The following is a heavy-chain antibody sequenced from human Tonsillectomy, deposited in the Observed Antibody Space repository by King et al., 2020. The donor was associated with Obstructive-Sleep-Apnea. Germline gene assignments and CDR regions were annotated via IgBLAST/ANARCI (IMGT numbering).Heavy chain of an antibody. CDR2: IHHRGST. J-gene: IGHJ4*02. D-gene: IGHD3/OR15-3a*01. V-gene: IGHV4-34*01. CDR1: GGPFNGFY. Sequence: VQLQQWGAGLLKPSETLSLTCAVYGGPFNGFYWNWIRQSPGKGLEWIGEIHHRGSTNYNPSLKSRVTISVDTSKNQFSLTLSSVTAADTAVYYCAGADLPTSFFFDYWGQGTLVTVSS. CDR3: AGADLPTSFFFDY.